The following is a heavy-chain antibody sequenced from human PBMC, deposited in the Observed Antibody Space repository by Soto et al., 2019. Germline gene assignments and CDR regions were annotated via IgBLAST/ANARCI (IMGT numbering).Heavy chain of an antibody. CDR3: ARPYCDSTSCYTDWFDP. J-gene: IGHJ5*02. D-gene: IGHD2-2*02. CDR2: VNPKSGNT. V-gene: IGHV1-8*01. Sequence: QVQLVQSGAEVKKPGASVKVSCKASGYSFSTYDINWVRQAAGQGLEWMGWVNPKSGNTDYAQRFRGRVTMTSNTSISTAHMELSALTPEDTAVYYCARPYCDSTSCYTDWFDPWGQGTLVTVSS. CDR1: GYSFSTYD.